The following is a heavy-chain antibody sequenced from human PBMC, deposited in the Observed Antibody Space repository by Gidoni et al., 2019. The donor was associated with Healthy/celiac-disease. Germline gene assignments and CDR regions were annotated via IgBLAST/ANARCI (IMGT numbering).Heavy chain of an antibody. Sequence: QVQLVQSGAEVKKPGASVKVSCKASGYTFTSYGISWVRQAPGQGLEWMGWISAYNGNTNYAQKLQGRVTMTTDTTTSTAYMELRSLRSDDTAVYYCAREFQGDYYDSSGYGPFDYWGQGTLVTVSS. J-gene: IGHJ4*02. CDR3: AREFQGDYYDSSGYGPFDY. CDR1: GYTFTSYG. V-gene: IGHV1-18*01. CDR2: ISAYNGNT. D-gene: IGHD3-22*01.